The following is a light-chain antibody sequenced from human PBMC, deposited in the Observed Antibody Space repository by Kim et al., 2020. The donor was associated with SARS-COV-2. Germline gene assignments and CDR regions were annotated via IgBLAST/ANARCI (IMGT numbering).Light chain of an antibody. CDR3: CSYAGRYNAL. J-gene: IGLJ2*01. V-gene: IGLV2-11*01. Sequence: QSALTQPRSVSASPGQSVTMSCNGTNSDIGSFNSVSWYQHHPGTAPKLIIYHINERPSGVPDRFSGSKSGNTASLTISGLQAEDESDYYCCSYAGRYNALFGGGTQLTVL. CDR2: HIN. CDR1: NSDIGSFNS.